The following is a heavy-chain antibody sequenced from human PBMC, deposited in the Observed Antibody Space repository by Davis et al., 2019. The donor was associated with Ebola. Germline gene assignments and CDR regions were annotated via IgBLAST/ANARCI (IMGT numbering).Heavy chain of an antibody. CDR1: GFTFRSYE. CDR3: ARSRFPYGMDV. CDR2: IGPSGTTI. Sequence: GGSLRLSCAASGFTFRSYEMNWVRQAPGKGLEWISYIGPSGTTIYYAGSVQGRFTVSRDNSKNTVYLLLNSLRVEDTAVYYCARSRFPYGMDVWGQGTTVTVSS. J-gene: IGHJ6*02. V-gene: IGHV3-48*03. D-gene: IGHD3-3*01.